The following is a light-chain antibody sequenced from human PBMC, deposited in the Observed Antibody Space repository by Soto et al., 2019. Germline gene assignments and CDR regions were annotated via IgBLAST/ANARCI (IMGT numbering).Light chain of an antibody. CDR1: QGISSY. CDR2: AAS. J-gene: IGKJ4*01. Sequence: DIQLTQSPSFLSASVGDRVTITCRASQGISSYLAWYQQKPGKAPKLLIYAASTLQSGVPSRFSGSGCGTEFTLTISSLQPEDFATYYCQQLNSYPLTFGGGTKVDIK. V-gene: IGKV1-9*01. CDR3: QQLNSYPLT.